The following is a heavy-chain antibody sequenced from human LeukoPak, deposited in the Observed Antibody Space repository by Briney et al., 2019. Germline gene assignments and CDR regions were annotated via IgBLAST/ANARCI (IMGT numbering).Heavy chain of an antibody. CDR3: ARDHHYYDSSGMPADY. D-gene: IGHD3-22*01. Sequence: PSETLSLTCTVSGGSISSYYWSWIRQPPGKGLEWIGYIYYGGSTNYNPSLKSRVTISVDTSKNQFSLKLSSVTAADTAVYYCARDHHYYDSSGMPADYWGQGTLVTVSS. V-gene: IGHV4-59*12. J-gene: IGHJ4*02. CDR1: GGSISSYY. CDR2: IYYGGST.